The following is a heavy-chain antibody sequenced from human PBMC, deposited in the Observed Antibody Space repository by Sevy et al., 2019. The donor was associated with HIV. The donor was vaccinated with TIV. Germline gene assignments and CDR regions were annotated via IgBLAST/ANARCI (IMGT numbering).Heavy chain of an antibody. CDR2: IKGKIYDGTI. CDR1: GFTFSNAW. J-gene: IGHJ4*02. D-gene: IGHD6-13*01. V-gene: IGHV3-15*01. CDR3: TTASWSQEDYYNY. Sequence: GGSLRLSCAASGFTFSNAWMSWVRQAPGKGLEWVGRIKGKIYDGTIDYAAPVKGRFSISSDDSKNTLYLQMNSLKTEETAVYYCTTASWSQEDYYNYWGQGTLVTVSS.